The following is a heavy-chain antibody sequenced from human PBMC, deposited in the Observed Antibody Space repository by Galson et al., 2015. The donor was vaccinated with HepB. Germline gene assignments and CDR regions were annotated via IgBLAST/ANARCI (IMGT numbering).Heavy chain of an antibody. CDR1: GFSVSSNY. CDR2: LHSDGSP. D-gene: IGHD6-19*01. V-gene: IGHV3-66*01. J-gene: IGHJ3*02. Sequence: SLRLSCAASGFSVSSNYMHWVRQAPGKGLEWVSLLHSDGSPSYADSVKGRFTISRDNSKNTLYLQMNSLRAEDTAVYYCGSPFGIAVSTVLDAFDMWGQGTMVTVSS. CDR3: GSPFGIAVSTVLDAFDM.